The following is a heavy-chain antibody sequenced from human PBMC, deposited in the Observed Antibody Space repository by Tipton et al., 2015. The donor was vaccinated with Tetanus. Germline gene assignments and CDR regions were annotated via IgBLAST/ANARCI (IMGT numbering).Heavy chain of an antibody. CDR2: IYFKGDT. CDR3: ARHLYGYWFDP. D-gene: IGHD3-10*01. V-gene: IGHV4-39*02. CDR1: GGSISDKKYY. Sequence: TLSLTRTVSGGSISDKKYYWGWIRQPPGKGLEWIASIYFKGDTYYNPSLRSRVGIAVDTSQNLFSLRLTSATAADTAVYYCARHLYGYWFDPWDQGALVTVSS. J-gene: IGHJ5*02.